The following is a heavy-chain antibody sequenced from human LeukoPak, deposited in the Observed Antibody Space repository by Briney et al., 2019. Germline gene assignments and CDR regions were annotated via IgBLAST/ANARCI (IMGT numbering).Heavy chain of an antibody. CDR2: INHSGST. Sequence: PSETLSLTCAVYGGSFSGYHWSWIRQPPGKGLEWIGEINHSGSTNYNPSLKSRVTISVDTSKNQFSLKLSSVTAADTAVYYCASLLNVAGYSGYDSDYWGQGTLVTVSS. D-gene: IGHD5-12*01. CDR1: GGSFSGYH. V-gene: IGHV4-34*01. J-gene: IGHJ4*02. CDR3: ASLLNVAGYSGYDSDY.